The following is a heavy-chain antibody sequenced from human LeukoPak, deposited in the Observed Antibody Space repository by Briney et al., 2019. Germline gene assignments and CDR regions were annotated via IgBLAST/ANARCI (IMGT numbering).Heavy chain of an antibody. V-gene: IGHV3-21*01. CDR2: ISSSSSYI. J-gene: IGHJ4*02. CDR1: GFSFSGYS. CDR3: ASEYCSSTNCYAIDY. Sequence: GGSLRLSCAASGFSFSGYSMNWVRLAPGKGLEWVSCISSSSSYIYYADSVKGRFTISRDNAKNSLYLQMNSLRAEDTAVYYCASEYCSSTNCYAIDYWGQGTLVTVSS. D-gene: IGHD2-2*01.